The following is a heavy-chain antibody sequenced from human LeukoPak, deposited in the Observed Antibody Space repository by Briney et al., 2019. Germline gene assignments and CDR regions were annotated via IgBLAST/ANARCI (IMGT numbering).Heavy chain of an antibody. CDR3: ARDHCGGDCSYLDY. J-gene: IGHJ4*02. CDR2: IWHHGNTE. CDR1: GFSFSTHG. D-gene: IGHD2-21*02. Sequence: GRSLRLSCAGSGFSFSTHGMHWVRQAPGKGLEWVASIWHHGNTEYYTDSVKGRFTIFRDNSKNTLFLRMNSLRAEDTAVYYCARDHCGGDCSYLDYWGQGALVTVSS. V-gene: IGHV3-33*01.